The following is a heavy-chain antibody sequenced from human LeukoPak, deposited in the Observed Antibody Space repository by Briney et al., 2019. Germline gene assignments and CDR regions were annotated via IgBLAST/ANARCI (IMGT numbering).Heavy chain of an antibody. D-gene: IGHD2-2*01. Sequence: EASVKVSCKASGYTFTSYGISWVRQAPGQGLEWMGWISAYNGNTNYAQKLQGRVTMTTDTSTSTAYMELRSLRSDDTAVHYCALESAYCSSTSCYAYWGQGTLVTVSS. CDR1: GYTFTSYG. CDR3: ALESAYCSSTSCYAY. J-gene: IGHJ4*02. CDR2: ISAYNGNT. V-gene: IGHV1-18*01.